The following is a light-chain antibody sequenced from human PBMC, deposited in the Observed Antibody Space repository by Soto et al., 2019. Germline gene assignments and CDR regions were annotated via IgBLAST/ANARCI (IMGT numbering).Light chain of an antibody. J-gene: IGLJ1*01. CDR1: SSDVGGYNY. CDR3: SSYTSSSTLKV. Sequence: QSVLTQPASVSGSTGRSITISCTGTSSDVGGYNYVSWYQQHPGKAPKLMIYDVSNRPSGVSNRFSGSKSGNTASLTISGLQAEDEADYYCSSYTSSSTLKVFGTGTKATVL. V-gene: IGLV2-14*01. CDR2: DVS.